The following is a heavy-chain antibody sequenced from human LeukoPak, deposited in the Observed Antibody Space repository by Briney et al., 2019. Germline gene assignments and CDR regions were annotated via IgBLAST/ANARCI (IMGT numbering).Heavy chain of an antibody. J-gene: IGHJ3*02. CDR2: INPSSGGT. CDR1: GYTFSDYY. CDR3: ARPIRGSYVEDAFDM. V-gene: IGHV1-2*02. D-gene: IGHD1-26*01. Sequence: ASVKVSCKTSGYTFSDYYLHWVRQAPGQGLEWMGWINPSSGGTKYVQKFQGRVTMTRDTSISTGYMKLSRLRSDDTAVYYCARPIRGSYVEDAFDMWGQGTMVTVS.